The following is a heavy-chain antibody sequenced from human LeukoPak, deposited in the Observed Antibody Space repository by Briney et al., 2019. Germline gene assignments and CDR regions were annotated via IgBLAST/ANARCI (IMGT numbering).Heavy chain of an antibody. J-gene: IGHJ5*02. CDR1: GGSINSFY. CDR3: ARTKLVRGVIGGWFDP. V-gene: IGHV4-59*01. D-gene: IGHD3-10*01. CDR2: IYYSGST. Sequence: SETLSLTCTVSGGSINSFYWTWIRQPPGKGLEWIGYIYYSGSTNYNPSLKSRVTISVDTSKNQFSLKLSSVTAADTAVYYCARTKLVRGVIGGWFDPWGQGTLVTVSS.